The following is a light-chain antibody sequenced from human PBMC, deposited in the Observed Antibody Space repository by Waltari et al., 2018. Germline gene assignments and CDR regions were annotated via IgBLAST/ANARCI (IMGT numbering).Light chain of an antibody. CDR2: DAS. CDR3: QQYAYLPYT. CDR1: QGISSW. V-gene: IGKV1D-16*01. J-gene: IGKJ2*01. Sequence: DIQMTQSPSSLSASVGDKVTITCHASQGISSWLVWYQQKPGKVPKALIYDASSLHSGGPSRFSGSGSGTDFTLTISSLQPEDFATYYGQQYAYLPYTFGQETKVEIK.